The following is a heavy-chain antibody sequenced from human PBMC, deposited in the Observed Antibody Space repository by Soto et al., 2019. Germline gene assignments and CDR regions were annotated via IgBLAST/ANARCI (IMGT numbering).Heavy chain of an antibody. CDR3: AREWVGYCSSTSCYRRIGWFDP. Sequence: QVQLVQSGAEVKKPEASVKVSCKASGYTFTSYGISWVRQAPGQGLEWMGWISAYNGNTNYAQKLQGRVTMTTDTSTSTAYMELRSLRSDDTAVYYCAREWVGYCSSTSCYRRIGWFDPWGQGTLVTVSS. V-gene: IGHV1-18*04. CDR1: GYTFTSYG. CDR2: ISAYNGNT. J-gene: IGHJ5*02. D-gene: IGHD2-2*01.